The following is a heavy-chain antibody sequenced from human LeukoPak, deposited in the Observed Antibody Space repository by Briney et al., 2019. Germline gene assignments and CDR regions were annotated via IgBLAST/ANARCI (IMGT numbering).Heavy chain of an antibody. Sequence: PGGSLRLSCAASGFTFSSYAMSWVRQAPGKGLEWVSAISGSGGSTYYADSVKGRFTISRDNSKNTLYLQMNSLRAEDTAVYYCAKRTGRYCSSTSCYDDYWGQGTLVTVSS. CDR1: GFTFSSYA. D-gene: IGHD2-2*01. J-gene: IGHJ4*02. V-gene: IGHV3-23*01. CDR3: AKRTGRYCSSTSCYDDY. CDR2: ISGSGGST.